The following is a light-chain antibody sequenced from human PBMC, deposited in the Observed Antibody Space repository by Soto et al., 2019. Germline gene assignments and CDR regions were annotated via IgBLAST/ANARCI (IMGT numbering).Light chain of an antibody. V-gene: IGKV3-15*01. CDR3: QHYNNWWT. Sequence: EIVMTQSPATLSVSPGETATLSCRASQSVSTSLAWYQQKPGQAPRLLISGASTRATGVPARFSGSGSETEFTLTISGLQSEDFAVYYCQHYNNWWTFGQGTKVEIK. J-gene: IGKJ1*01. CDR2: GAS. CDR1: QSVSTS.